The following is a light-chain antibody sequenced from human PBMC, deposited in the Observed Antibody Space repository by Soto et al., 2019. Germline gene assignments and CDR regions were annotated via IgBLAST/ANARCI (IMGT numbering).Light chain of an antibody. J-gene: IGLJ2*01. CDR1: NSNIGSNT. Sequence: QPVLTQPPSASGTPGQRVTISCSGSNSNIGSNTVNWYQQLPGTAPKLLIYSNNQRPSGVPDRFSGSKSGTSASLAISGPQSEDEADYYCAAWDDSLNGVVFGGGTKVTVL. CDR2: SNN. V-gene: IGLV1-44*01. CDR3: AAWDDSLNGVV.